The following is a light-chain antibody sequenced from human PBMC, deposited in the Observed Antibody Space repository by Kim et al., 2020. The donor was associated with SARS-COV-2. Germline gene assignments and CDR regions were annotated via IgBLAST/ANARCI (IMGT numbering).Light chain of an antibody. CDR1: QSVSSSY. J-gene: IGKJ1*01. CDR2: GAS. CDR3: QQYGSFRWT. Sequence: EIVLTQSPGTLSLSPGERATLSCRASQSVSSSYLAWYQQKPGQAPRLLIYGASSRATGIPDRFSGSGSGTDFTLTISRLEPEDFAVYYCQQYGSFRWTFGQVTKVDIK. V-gene: IGKV3-20*01.